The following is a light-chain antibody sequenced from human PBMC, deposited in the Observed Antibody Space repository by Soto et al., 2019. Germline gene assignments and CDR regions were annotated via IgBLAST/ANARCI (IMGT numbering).Light chain of an antibody. V-gene: IGKV2-28*01. CDR1: QSLLQSNGNNQ. Sequence: EIVMTQSPLSLPVTPGEPASISCRSSQSLLQSNGNNQLGWVLQKPGQSPPLLMYLGSSRASGVPDRFSGSGSGTDFTLKISRVEPEDVGVYYCMQVLQTPPTFGGGTKVEIK. CDR2: LGS. CDR3: MQVLQTPPT. J-gene: IGKJ4*01.